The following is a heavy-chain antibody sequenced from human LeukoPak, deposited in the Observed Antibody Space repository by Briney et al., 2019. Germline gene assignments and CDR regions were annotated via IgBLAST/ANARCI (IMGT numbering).Heavy chain of an antibody. Sequence: SETLSLTCAVYGGSFSGYYWSWIRQPPGKGLEWIGEINDSGSTNYNPSLKSRVTISVDTSKNQFSLKLSSVTAADTAVYYCARHPGYCSGGSCYYYYYMDVWGKGTTVTISS. J-gene: IGHJ6*03. CDR3: ARHPGYCSGGSCYYYYYMDV. CDR1: GGSFSGYY. V-gene: IGHV4-34*01. CDR2: INDSGST. D-gene: IGHD2-15*01.